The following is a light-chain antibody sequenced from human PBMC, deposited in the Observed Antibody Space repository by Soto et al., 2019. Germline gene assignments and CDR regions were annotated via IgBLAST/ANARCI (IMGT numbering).Light chain of an antibody. V-gene: IGKV3-15*01. Sequence: EIVMTQSPATLSVSPGERATLSCRASQSVSNNLAWYQQKPGQAPRLLIYHASTGATGIPARFSGSGSGTELTLTISIVQSEDFPVYYCQQYNEWPLTFGGGTKVEIK. CDR2: HAS. J-gene: IGKJ4*01. CDR3: QQYNEWPLT. CDR1: QSVSNN.